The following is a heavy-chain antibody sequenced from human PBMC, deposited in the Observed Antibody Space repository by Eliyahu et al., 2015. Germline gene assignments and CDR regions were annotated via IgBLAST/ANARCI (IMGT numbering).Heavy chain of an antibody. CDR3: ARKTPHPYYYYGMDV. CDR2: IYYSGST. J-gene: IGHJ6*02. CDR1: GGSISSYY. V-gene: IGHV4-59*01. Sequence: QVQLQESGPGLVKPSETLSLTCTVPGGSISSYYWSWIRQPPGKGLEWIGYIYYSGSTNYNPSLKSRVTISVDTSKNQFSLKLSSVTAADTAVYYCARKTPHPYYYYGMDVWGQGTTVTVSS.